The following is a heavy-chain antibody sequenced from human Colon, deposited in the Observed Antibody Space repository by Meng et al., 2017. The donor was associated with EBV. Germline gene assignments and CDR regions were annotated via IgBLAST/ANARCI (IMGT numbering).Heavy chain of an antibody. CDR2: IDDSGST. V-gene: IGHV4-4*02. D-gene: IGHD1-26*01. CDR3: ARGKQDAWELLAY. J-gene: IGHJ4*02. CDR1: GVSISSNIR. Sequence: QVQRQASGPGLGKPSGTLSLTCGVSGVSISSNIRWTWVRQPPGKGLEWIGDIDDSGSTNYNPSLNSRISISLDKSKNHFSLKVNSVTAADTAVYYCARGKQDAWELLAYWGQGALVTVSS.